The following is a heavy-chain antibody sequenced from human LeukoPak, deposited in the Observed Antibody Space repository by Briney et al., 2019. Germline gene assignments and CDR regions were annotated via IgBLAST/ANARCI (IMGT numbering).Heavy chain of an antibody. CDR2: ISHDGNNK. V-gene: IGHV3-30*18. Sequence: PGGSLRLSCAASGITFSSYGMYWVRQDPGKGLEWVAVISHDGNNKYYADSVKGRFTISRDNSKNTLYLQMNSLRAEDTAVYYCANVGRDSSSTISCGMDVWGQGTTVTVSS. D-gene: IGHD6-13*01. CDR3: ANVGRDSSSTISCGMDV. CDR1: GITFSSYG. J-gene: IGHJ6*02.